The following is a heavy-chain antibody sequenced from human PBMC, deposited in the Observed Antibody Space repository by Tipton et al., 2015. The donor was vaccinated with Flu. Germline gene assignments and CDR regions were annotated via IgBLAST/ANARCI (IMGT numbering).Heavy chain of an antibody. CDR2: MSPNTGNT. CDR1: GYIFISYD. Sequence: QLVQSGAEVRKPGASVKVSCKASGYIFISYDINWVRQATGQGLEWMGWMSPNTGNTGYAQKFQGKVTMTRDTSISTAYMELSSLTSEDTAIYYCTRVPPFNNWNDESDYWGQGTLVTVSS. CDR3: TRVPPFNNWNDESDY. J-gene: IGHJ4*02. D-gene: IGHD1-20*01. V-gene: IGHV1-8*01.